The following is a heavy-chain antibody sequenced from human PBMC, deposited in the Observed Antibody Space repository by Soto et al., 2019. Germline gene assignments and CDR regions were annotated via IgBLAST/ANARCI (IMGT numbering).Heavy chain of an antibody. CDR2: IIPIFGTA. Sequence: QVQLVQSGAEVKKPGSPVKVSGTVFEGTLSSYVISWLRQAPGQGLEWRGGIIPIFGTANYAQKFQGRVTITADESTSTAYMELSSLRSEDTAVYYCARADIVVVPAATYYYYGMDVWGQGTTVTVSS. D-gene: IGHD2-2*01. CDR1: EGTLSSYV. V-gene: IGHV1-69*01. J-gene: IGHJ6*02. CDR3: ARADIVVVPAATYYYYGMDV.